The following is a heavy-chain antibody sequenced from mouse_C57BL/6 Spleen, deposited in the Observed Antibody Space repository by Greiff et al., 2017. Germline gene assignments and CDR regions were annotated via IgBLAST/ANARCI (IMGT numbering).Heavy chain of an antibody. CDR3: ARGGATVVRYAMDY. V-gene: IGHV5-4*03. Sequence: EVKLVESGGGLVKPGGSLKLSCAASGFTFSSYAMSWVRQTPEKRLEWVATISDGGSYTYYPDNVKGRFTISRDNAKNNLYLQMSHLKSEDTAMYYCARGGATVVRYAMDYWGQGTSVTVSS. CDR1: GFTFSSYA. D-gene: IGHD1-1*01. J-gene: IGHJ4*01. CDR2: ISDGGSYT.